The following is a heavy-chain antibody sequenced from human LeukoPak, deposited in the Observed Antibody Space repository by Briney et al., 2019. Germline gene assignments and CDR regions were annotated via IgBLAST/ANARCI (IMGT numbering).Heavy chain of an antibody. D-gene: IGHD3-22*01. Sequence: SGGSLRLSCAASGFTFSSYSMNWVRQAPGKGLEWVAVISYDGSNKYYADSVKGRFTISRDNSKNTLYLQMNSLRAEDTAVYYCARQKRTPPIYSSGYSHDAFDIWGQGTMVTVSS. CDR3: ARQKRTPPIYSSGYSHDAFDI. CDR2: ISYDGSNK. V-gene: IGHV3-30*03. J-gene: IGHJ3*02. CDR1: GFTFSSYS.